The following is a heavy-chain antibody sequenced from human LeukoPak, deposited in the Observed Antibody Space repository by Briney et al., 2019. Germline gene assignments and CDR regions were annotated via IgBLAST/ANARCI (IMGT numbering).Heavy chain of an antibody. Sequence: ASVKVSCKASGYTFTSYAMHWVRQAPGQRLEWMGWINAGNGNTKYSQKFQGRVTITRDTSASTAYMELSSLRSEDTAVYYCAREDSSGWYGSSYFDYWGQGTLVTVSS. J-gene: IGHJ4*02. CDR1: GYTFTSYA. CDR3: AREDSSGWYGSSYFDY. D-gene: IGHD6-19*01. V-gene: IGHV1-3*01. CDR2: INAGNGNT.